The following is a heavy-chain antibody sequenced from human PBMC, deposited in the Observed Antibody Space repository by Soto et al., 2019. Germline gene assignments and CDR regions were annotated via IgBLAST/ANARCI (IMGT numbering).Heavy chain of an antibody. V-gene: IGHV3-30-3*01. Sequence: QVQLVESGGGVVQPGRSLRLSCAASGFTFSSYAMHWVRQAPGKGLEWVAVISYDGSNKYYADSVKGRFTISGDNSKNTLYLQMNSLRAEDTAVYYCARDRLRYNWNDFPYYYYGMDVWGQGTTVTVSS. CDR3: ARDRLRYNWNDFPYYYYGMDV. D-gene: IGHD1-1*01. CDR2: ISYDGSNK. CDR1: GFTFSSYA. J-gene: IGHJ6*02.